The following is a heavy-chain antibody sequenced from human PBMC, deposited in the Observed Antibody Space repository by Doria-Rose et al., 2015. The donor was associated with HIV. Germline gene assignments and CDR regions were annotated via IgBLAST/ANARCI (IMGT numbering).Heavy chain of an antibody. J-gene: IGHJ4*02. V-gene: IGHV2-26*01. CDR3: ARIKSSRWYHKYYFDF. CDR1: GVSLSSPGMG. CDR2: IFSDDER. Sequence: QVTLKESGPVLVKPTETLTLTCTVSGVSLSSPGMGVSWIRQPPGKALEWLANIFSDDERAYKTSLKSRLTISRGTSTSQAVLTMTDMDPVDTATYYCARIKSSRWYHKYYFDFWGQGTLVIVSA. D-gene: IGHD6-13*01.